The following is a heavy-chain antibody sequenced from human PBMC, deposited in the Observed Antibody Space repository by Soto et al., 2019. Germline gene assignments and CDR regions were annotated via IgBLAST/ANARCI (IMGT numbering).Heavy chain of an antibody. CDR2: IYYTGST. CDR3: ARLKMTGTLDTFDI. J-gene: IGHJ3*02. CDR1: GGSISSYY. Sequence: TSETLSLTCTVSGGSISSYYWNWIRQPPGKGLEWIGYIYYTGSTNYNPSLKSRVTISVDTSKNQFSLKLSSVTAAYTAVYYCARLKMTGTLDTFDIWGQGTMVTVSS. V-gene: IGHV4-59*08. D-gene: IGHD1-7*01.